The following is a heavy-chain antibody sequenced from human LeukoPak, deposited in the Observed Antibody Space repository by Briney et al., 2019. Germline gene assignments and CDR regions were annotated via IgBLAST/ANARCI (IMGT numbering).Heavy chain of an antibody. Sequence: PGGSLRLSCAASGFTFDDYAMHWVRQAPGKGLEWVSGISWNSGSIGYADSVKGRFTISRDNSKNTLYLQMNSLRAEDTAVYHCAKDLRLRYFTYWGQGTLVTVSS. D-gene: IGHD3-9*01. J-gene: IGHJ4*02. V-gene: IGHV3-9*01. CDR3: AKDLRLRYFTY. CDR2: ISWNSGSI. CDR1: GFTFDDYA.